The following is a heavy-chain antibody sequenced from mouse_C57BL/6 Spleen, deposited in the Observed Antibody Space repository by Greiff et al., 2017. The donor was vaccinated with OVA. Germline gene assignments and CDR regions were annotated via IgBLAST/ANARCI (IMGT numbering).Heavy chain of an antibody. CDR1: GYTFTSYW. CDR2: IHPNSGST. D-gene: IGHD1-1*01. CDR3: ARSVEGSSYLYYAMDY. V-gene: IGHV1-64*01. Sequence: QVQLQQPGAELVKPGASVKLSCKASGYTFTSYWMHWVKQRPGQGLEWIGMIHPNSGSTNYNEKFKSKATLTVDKSSSTAYMQLSSLTSEDSAVYYCARSVEGSSYLYYAMDYWGQGTSVTVSS. J-gene: IGHJ4*01.